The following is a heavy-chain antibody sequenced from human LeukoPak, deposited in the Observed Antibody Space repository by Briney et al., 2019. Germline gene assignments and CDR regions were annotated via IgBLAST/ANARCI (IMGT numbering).Heavy chain of an antibody. CDR1: GFTFSTYW. V-gene: IGHV3-74*01. CDR2: ISSDGSST. J-gene: IGHJ6*02. CDR3: ARDPWYYGSGANYGMDV. D-gene: IGHD3-10*01. Sequence: GGSLRLSCAASGFTFSTYWMHWVRQAPGKGLVWVSRISSDGSSTSYADSVKGRFTISRDNAKNTLYPQMNSLRAEDTAVYYCARDPWYYGSGANYGMDVWGQGTTVTVSS.